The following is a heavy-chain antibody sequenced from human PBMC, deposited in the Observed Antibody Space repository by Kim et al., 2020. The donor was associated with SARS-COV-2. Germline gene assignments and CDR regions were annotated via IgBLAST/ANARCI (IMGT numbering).Heavy chain of an antibody. CDR3: ARQYTGYYRYYFDN. CDR2: VSHSGTT. CDR1: GDSLANTIYD. D-gene: IGHD3-9*01. Sequence: SETLSLTCSVSGDSLANTIYDWAWIRQPPGKGLECIGTVSHSGTTYYDPSLKSRVTIFVDRAKNQFSLRLRSVTAADTAIYYCARQYTGYYRYYFDNWGQGTLVAVSS. V-gene: IGHV4-39*01. J-gene: IGHJ4*02.